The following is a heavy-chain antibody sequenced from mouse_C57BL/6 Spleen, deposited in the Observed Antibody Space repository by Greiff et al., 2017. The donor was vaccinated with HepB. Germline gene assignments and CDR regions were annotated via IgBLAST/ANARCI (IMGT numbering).Heavy chain of an antibody. D-gene: IGHD3-3*01. J-gene: IGHJ2*01. CDR1: GYSITSGYG. V-gene: IGHV3-2*02. CDR3: ARTSRIKY. Sequence: LEESGPGLVKPSQSLSLTCTVTGYSITSGYGWNWIRQFPGNKLEWMGYISYSGSTNYNPSLKSRISITRDTSKNQFFLQLNSVTTEDTATYYCARTSRIKYWGQGTTLTVSS. CDR2: ISYSGST.